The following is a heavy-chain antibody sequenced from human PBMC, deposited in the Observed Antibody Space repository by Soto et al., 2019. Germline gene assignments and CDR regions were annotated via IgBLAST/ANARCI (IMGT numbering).Heavy chain of an antibody. CDR2: INPSGGST. V-gene: IGHV1-46*01. J-gene: IGHJ4*02. CDR3: ARSFTIFVVGPDDY. Sequence: ASVKVSFKTSGYTFTSYYMHWVRQAPGQGLELWGIINPSGGSTSYAQKFQGRVTMTRDTSTSTVYMELSSLRSEDTAVYYCARSFTIFVVGPDDYWGQGTLVTLS. CDR1: GYTFTSYY. D-gene: IGHD3-3*01.